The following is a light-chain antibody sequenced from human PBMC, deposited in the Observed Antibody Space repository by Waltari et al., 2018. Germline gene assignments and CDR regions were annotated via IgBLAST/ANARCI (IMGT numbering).Light chain of an antibody. CDR3: QQYNNWPLT. J-gene: IGKJ4*01. CDR2: GAS. V-gene: IGKV3-15*01. Sequence: SPGERATLSCRASQSVSSNLAWYQQKPGQAPRLLIYGASTRATGIPARFSGSGSGTEFTLTISSLQSEDFAVYYCQQYNNWPLTFGGGTKVEIK. CDR1: QSVSSN.